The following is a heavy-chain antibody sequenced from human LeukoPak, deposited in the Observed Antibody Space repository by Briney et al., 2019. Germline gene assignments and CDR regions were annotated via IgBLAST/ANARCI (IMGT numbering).Heavy chain of an antibody. CDR2: IIPIFGTA. Sequence: GSSVKVSYKASGGTFSSYAISWVRQAPGQGLEWMGRIIPIFGTANYAQKFQGRVTITTDESTSTAYMELSSLRSEDTAVYYCARVSGGSGSYGDFDYWGQGTLVTVSS. CDR1: GGTFSSYA. D-gene: IGHD3-10*01. J-gene: IGHJ4*02. V-gene: IGHV1-69*05. CDR3: ARVSGGSGSYGDFDY.